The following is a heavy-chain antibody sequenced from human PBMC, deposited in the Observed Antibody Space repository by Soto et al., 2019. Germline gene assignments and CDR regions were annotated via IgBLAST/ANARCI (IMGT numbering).Heavy chain of an antibody. Sequence: QVQLQESGPGLVKPSQTLSLTCTVSGGSISSGGYYWSWIRQHPGKGLEWIGYIYYSGSNYYNPSLKSRVTIAVDTSKNQCSLKLSSVTAADTAVYYCARDKIFPGNGMDVWGQGTTVTVSS. CDR2: IYYSGSN. J-gene: IGHJ6*02. CDR1: GGSISSGGYY. D-gene: IGHD3-3*01. V-gene: IGHV4-31*03. CDR3: ARDKIFPGNGMDV.